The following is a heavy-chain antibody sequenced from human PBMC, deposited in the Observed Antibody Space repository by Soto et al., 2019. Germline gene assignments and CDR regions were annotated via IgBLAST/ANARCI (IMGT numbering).Heavy chain of an antibody. D-gene: IGHD3-10*01. J-gene: IGHJ6*02. Sequence: QVQLVQSGAEVKKPGSSVKVSCKASGGTFSSYAISWVRQAPGQGLEWMGGIIPIFGTANYAQKFQGRVTITADESTSTAYMELSSLRSEDTAVYYCARGASGGSGSYSLYYYYYYGMDVWGQGTTVTVSS. V-gene: IGHV1-69*12. CDR2: IIPIFGTA. CDR1: GGTFSSYA. CDR3: ARGASGGSGSYSLYYYYYYGMDV.